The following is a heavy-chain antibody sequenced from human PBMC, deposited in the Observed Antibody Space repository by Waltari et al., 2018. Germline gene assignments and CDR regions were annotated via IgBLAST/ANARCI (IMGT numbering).Heavy chain of an antibody. CDR3: ARGLGDPTDY. Sequence: QVQLVESGGGVVQPGRSLRLSCAASGSTFSSYAMHWVRQAPGKGLEWVAVISYDGSNKYYADSVKGRFTISRDNSKNTLYLQMNSLRAEDTAVYYCARGLGDPTDYWGQGTLVTVSS. CDR1: GSTFSSYA. CDR2: ISYDGSNK. V-gene: IGHV3-30*01. D-gene: IGHD3-16*01. J-gene: IGHJ4*02.